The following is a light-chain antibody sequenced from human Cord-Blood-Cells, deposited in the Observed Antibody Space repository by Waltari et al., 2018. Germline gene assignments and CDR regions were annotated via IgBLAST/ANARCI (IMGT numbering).Light chain of an antibody. CDR2: RNN. CDR3: AAWDDSLSGRV. J-gene: IGLJ3*02. CDR1: SSNIGSNY. V-gene: IGLV1-47*01. Sequence: QSVLTQPPSSSGTPGQRVTISCSGSSSNIGSNYVYWYQQLPGTAPKLLIYRNNQRPSGVPDRFSGCKSGTSASLAISGLRSEDEADYYCAAWDDSLSGRVFGGGTKLTVL.